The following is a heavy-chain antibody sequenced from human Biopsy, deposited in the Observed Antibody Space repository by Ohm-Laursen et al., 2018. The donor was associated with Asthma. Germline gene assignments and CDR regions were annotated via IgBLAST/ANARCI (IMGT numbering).Heavy chain of an antibody. J-gene: IGHJ6*02. CDR2: HDHEEGGT. D-gene: IGHD6-19*01. Sequence: ASVKVSCKISGYSLTDLSMPWVRQAPGQGLEWMGGHDHEEGGTVNARRFQGRVTMTEDTSADTAYMEVTSLRSEDTAIYYCARCQVGYSSGWSLLLKKIYYSGMDVWGQGTAVTVSS. V-gene: IGHV1-24*01. CDR3: ARCQVGYSSGWSLLLKKIYYSGMDV. CDR1: GYSLTDLS.